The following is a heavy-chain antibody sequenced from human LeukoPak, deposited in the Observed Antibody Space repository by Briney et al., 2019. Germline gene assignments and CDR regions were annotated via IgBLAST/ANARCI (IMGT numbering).Heavy chain of an antibody. CDR2: INPNSGGT. J-gene: IGHJ6*03. V-gene: IGHV1-2*06. D-gene: IGHD2-2*01. CDR1: GYTFTGYY. Sequence: ASVKVSCKASGYTFTGYYMHWVRQAPGQGLEWMGRINPNSGGTNYAQKFQGRVTMTRDTSISTAYMELSRLRSDDTAVYYCARVVRDCSSTSCHAGSTDYYYYMDVWGKGTTVTVSS. CDR3: ARVVRDCSSTSCHAGSTDYYYYMDV.